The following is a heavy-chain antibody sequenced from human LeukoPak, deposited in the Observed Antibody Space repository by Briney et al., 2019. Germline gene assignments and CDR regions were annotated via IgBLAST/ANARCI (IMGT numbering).Heavy chain of an antibody. Sequence: GGSLRLSCAASGFTFSSYGMHWVRQAPGKGLEWAAVIWYDGSNKYYADSVKGRFTISRDNSKNTLFLQMNSLRTEDTAVYFCARISPGKTYFDYWGQGALVTVSS. CDR2: IWYDGSNK. CDR3: ARISPGKTYFDY. J-gene: IGHJ4*02. CDR1: GFTFSSYG. V-gene: IGHV3-33*01.